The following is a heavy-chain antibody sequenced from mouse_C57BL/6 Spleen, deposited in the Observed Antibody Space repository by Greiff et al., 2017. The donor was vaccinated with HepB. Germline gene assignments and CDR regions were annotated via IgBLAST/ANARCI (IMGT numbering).Heavy chain of an antibody. CDR1: GFTFNTYA. D-gene: IGHD2-3*01. CDR2: IRSKSSNYAT. V-gene: IGHV10-3*01. J-gene: IGHJ3*01. Sequence: EVQLVESGGGLVQPKGSLKLSCAASGFTFNTYAMHWVRQAPGKGLEWVARIRSKSSNYATYYADSVKDRFTISRDDSQSMLYLQMNNLKTEDTAMYSCVSDDGYPAWFAYWGQGTLVTVSA. CDR3: VSDDGYPAWFAY.